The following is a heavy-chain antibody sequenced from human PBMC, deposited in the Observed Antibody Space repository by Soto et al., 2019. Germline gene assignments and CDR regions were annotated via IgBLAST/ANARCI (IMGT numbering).Heavy chain of an antibody. CDR3: ARLKYGDDSWEWFYP. J-gene: IGHJ5*02. Sequence: EVQLVQSGAEVKQPGESLKISCKGYGYSFTSYWIGWVRQMPGKGLEWMGIIYPGDSDTRYSPSFQGQVTISADKSISTAYLQWSSLKASDTAMYYCARLKYGDDSWEWFYPWGQGTLVTVSS. D-gene: IGHD4-17*01. CDR2: IYPGDSDT. CDR1: GYSFTSYW. V-gene: IGHV5-51*03.